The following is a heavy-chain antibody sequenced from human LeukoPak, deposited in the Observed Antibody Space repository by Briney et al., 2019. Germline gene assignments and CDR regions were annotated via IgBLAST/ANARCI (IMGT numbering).Heavy chain of an antibody. CDR2: IYHSGST. V-gene: IGHV4-38-2*02. Sequence: SETLSLTCTVSGYSISSGYYWGWIRQPPGKGLEWIGSIYHSGSTYYNPSLKSRVTISVDTSKNQFSLKLSSVTAADTAVYYCARDRGEWHLDYWGQGTLVTVSS. D-gene: IGHD3-3*01. CDR1: GYSISSGYY. J-gene: IGHJ4*02. CDR3: ARDRGEWHLDY.